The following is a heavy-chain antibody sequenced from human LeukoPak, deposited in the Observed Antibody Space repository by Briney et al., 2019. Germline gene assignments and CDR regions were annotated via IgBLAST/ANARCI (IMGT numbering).Heavy chain of an antibody. D-gene: IGHD3-9*01. J-gene: IGHJ4*02. CDR2: ISYDGSNK. CDR1: GFTFSSYA. V-gene: IGHV3-30*04. Sequence: PGGSLRLSCAASGFTFSSYAMHWVRQAPGKGLEWVAVISYDGSNKYYADSVKGRFTISRDNSENTLYLQMNSLRAEDTAVYYCARDAAQGLRYFDWLGDYWGQGTLVTVSS. CDR3: ARDAAQGLRYFDWLGDY.